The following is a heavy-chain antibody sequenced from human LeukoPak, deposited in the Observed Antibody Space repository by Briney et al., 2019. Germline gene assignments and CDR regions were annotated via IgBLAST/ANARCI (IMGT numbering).Heavy chain of an antibody. CDR3: AREGLPFHRYFDL. D-gene: IGHD2-21*02. Sequence: SETLSLTCTVSGGSISTYYWSWIRQPPGKGLDWIGYISYNGNTNYNPSLKSRVTISVDTSKNQLSLKLNSVTAADTAVYYRAREGLPFHRYFDLWGRGTLVTVSS. CDR1: GGSISTYY. J-gene: IGHJ2*01. V-gene: IGHV4-59*01. CDR2: ISYNGNT.